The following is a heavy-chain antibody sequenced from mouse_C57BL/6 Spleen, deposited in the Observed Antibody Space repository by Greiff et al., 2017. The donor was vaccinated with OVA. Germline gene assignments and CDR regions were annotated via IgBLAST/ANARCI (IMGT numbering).Heavy chain of an antibody. J-gene: IGHJ2*01. D-gene: IGHD2-3*01. CDR2: INPSNGGT. CDR3: ARECSDGYFDY. V-gene: IGHV1-53*01. CDR1: GYTFTSYW. Sequence: QVQLQQPGTELVKPGASVKLSCKASGYTFTSYWMHWVKQRPGQGLEWIGNINPSNGGTTYNEKFKSKATLTVDKYSSPAYMQLSSLTSEGSAVDYCARECSDGYFDYWGKGTTLTVSS.